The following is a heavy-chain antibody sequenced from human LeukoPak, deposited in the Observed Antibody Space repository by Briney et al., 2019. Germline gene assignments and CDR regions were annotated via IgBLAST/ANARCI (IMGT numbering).Heavy chain of an antibody. CDR1: GFTFSSYP. CDR2: ISGSGGST. J-gene: IGHJ4*02. CDR3: AKFRPYCSSTSCSHFDY. V-gene: IGHV3-23*01. Sequence: GGSLRLSCAASGFTFSSYPMTWVRQAPGKGLEWVSTISGSGGSTYYADSVKGRFTISRDNSKNTLYLQMNSLRAEDTAVYYCAKFRPYCSSTSCSHFDYWGQGTLVTVSS. D-gene: IGHD2-2*01.